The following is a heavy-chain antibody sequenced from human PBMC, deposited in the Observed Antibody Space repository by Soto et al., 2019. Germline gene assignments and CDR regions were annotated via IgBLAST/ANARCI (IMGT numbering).Heavy chain of an antibody. CDR2: ISYDGSNK. D-gene: IGHD2-8*01. CDR3: ARTGDSTNY. Sequence: QVQLVESGGGVVQPGRSLRLSCAASGFTFSSYAMHWVRQAPGKGLEWVAVISYDGSNKYYADSLKGRFTISRDNSKNTLYLHMNSLRAEDTAVYYCARTGDSTNYWGQGTLVTVSS. CDR1: GFTFSSYA. J-gene: IGHJ4*02. V-gene: IGHV3-30-3*01.